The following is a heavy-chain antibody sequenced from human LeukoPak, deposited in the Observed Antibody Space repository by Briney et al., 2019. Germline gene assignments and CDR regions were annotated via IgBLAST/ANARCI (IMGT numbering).Heavy chain of an antibody. V-gene: IGHV4-39*07. Sequence: PSETLSLTCTVSRGSISSSSYYWGWIRQPPGKGLEWIGSIYYSGSTYYNPSLKSRVTISVDTSKNQFSLKLSSVTAADTAVYYCARVGHSSSSYYFDYWGQGTLVTVSS. D-gene: IGHD6-6*01. J-gene: IGHJ4*02. CDR2: IYYSGST. CDR1: RGSISSSSYY. CDR3: ARVGHSSSSYYFDY.